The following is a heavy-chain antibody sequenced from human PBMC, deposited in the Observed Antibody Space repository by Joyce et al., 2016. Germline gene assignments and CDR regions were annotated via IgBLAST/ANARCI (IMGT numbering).Heavy chain of an antibody. V-gene: IGHV3-15*01. J-gene: IGHJ4*02. CDR1: GLTFRTTW. CDR2: NKSKKDGGTL. CDR3: TTDPRY. Sequence: VQLVESGGGLVQPGESLRLSCGVSGLTFRTTWMSWVRQAPGKGLEWIGRNKSKKDGGTLDYIETVKGRFTLSRDDSTNTVYLQMDSLKIEDTAMYYCTTDPRYWGRGTLVTVSS.